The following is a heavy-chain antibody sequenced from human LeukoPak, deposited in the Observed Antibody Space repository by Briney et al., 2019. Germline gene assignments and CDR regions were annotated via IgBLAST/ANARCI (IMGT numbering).Heavy chain of an antibody. V-gene: IGHV3-21*06. CDR1: GFTFSSYC. CDR3: ARVSTAVSLAIDY. CDR2: ISSSSTYI. Sequence: GGSLRLSCTASGFTFSSYCMNWVRQAPGKGLEWVSVISSSSTYIYYADSVKGRFTISRDNAKNSLYLQMNSLRAEDTAVYYCARVSTAVSLAIDYWGQGTLVTVST. D-gene: IGHD6-13*01. J-gene: IGHJ4*02.